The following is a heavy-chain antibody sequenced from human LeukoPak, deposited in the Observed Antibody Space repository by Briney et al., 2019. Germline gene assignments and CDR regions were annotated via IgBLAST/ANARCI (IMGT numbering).Heavy chain of an antibody. CDR3: ARALWFGEPAPPL. CDR2: ISYDGSNK. J-gene: IGHJ4*02. D-gene: IGHD3-10*01. CDR1: GFTFSSYA. V-gene: IGHV3-30-3*01. Sequence: GGSLRLSCAASGFTFSSYAMHWVRQAPGKGLEWVAVISYDGSNKYYADSVKGRFTISRDNSKNTLYLQMNSLGAEDTAVYYCARALWFGEPAPPLWGQGTLVTVSS.